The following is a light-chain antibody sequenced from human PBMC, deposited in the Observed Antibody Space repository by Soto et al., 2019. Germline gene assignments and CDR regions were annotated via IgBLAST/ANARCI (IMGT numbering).Light chain of an antibody. CDR1: SRDVAFYSY. J-gene: IGLJ1*01. CDR2: DVT. CDR3: SSSAGSYTWI. Sequence: QSVLTQPRSVSGSPGQSVTVSCTGTSRDVAFYSYVSWFQQHPGKAPQLLIYDVTKRPSGVPDRFSGSKSGNTAALTISGLQAEDEAEYFCSSSAGSYTWIFGSGTKVTVL. V-gene: IGLV2-11*01.